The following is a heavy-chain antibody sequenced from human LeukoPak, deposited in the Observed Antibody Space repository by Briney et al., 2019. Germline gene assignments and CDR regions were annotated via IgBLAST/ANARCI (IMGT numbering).Heavy chain of an antibody. J-gene: IGHJ5*02. CDR3: AKGAAAGLVDWFDP. Sequence: GGSLRLSCAASGFTFSSYAMMWVRQAPGKGLEWVSTVSGSAGGTYYADSVKGRFTISRDNSKNTLYLLMNNLRAEDTAVYYCAKGAAAGLVDWFDPWGQGTLVAVSS. CDR1: GFTFSSYA. D-gene: IGHD6-13*01. CDR2: VSGSAGGT. V-gene: IGHV3-23*01.